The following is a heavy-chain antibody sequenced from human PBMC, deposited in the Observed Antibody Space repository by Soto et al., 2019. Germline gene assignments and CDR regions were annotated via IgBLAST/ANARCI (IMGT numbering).Heavy chain of an antibody. CDR3: VREGFFTLDF. J-gene: IGHJ4*02. CDR2: TRNKGESYTT. Sequence: EVQLVESGGGLVQPGGSLRLSCAASGFNIRDHYMDWVRQAPGKGLEWVGLTRNKGESYTTEHAAYVKGRFVISRDDSKNSVSLQLNSLKTEDTAVYYRVREGFFTLDFWGQGTLVTVSS. V-gene: IGHV3-72*01. CDR1: GFNIRDHY.